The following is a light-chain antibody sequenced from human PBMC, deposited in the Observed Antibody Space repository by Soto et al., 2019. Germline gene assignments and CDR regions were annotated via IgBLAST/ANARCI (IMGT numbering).Light chain of an antibody. CDR2: SAS. J-gene: IGKJ3*01. Sequence: DIQMTQLPSSMSASVGDRVTITCRASQGISRWLAWYHQKPGKAPNLLIYSASTLHSGVPSRFSGSGSGTDFTLTISSLQPEDFGTYYCQQANSFPPTFGPGTKVDIK. CDR1: QGISRW. V-gene: IGKV1-12*01. CDR3: QQANSFPPT.